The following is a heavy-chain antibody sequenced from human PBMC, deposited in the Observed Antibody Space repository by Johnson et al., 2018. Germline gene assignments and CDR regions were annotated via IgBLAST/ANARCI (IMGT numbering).Heavy chain of an antibody. J-gene: IGHJ3*02. Sequence: VQLVQSGGGLVQPGGSLILSCAASGFTFSSYSMNWVRQAPGKGLEWVSYISSSSSTIYYADSVKGRFTISRDNAKNSLYLQMNSLRAEDTAVYYCARDGSYYYDSSGSHDAFDIWGQGTMVTVSS. CDR1: GFTFSSYS. V-gene: IGHV3-48*01. D-gene: IGHD3-22*01. CDR3: ARDGSYYYDSSGSHDAFDI. CDR2: ISSSSSTI.